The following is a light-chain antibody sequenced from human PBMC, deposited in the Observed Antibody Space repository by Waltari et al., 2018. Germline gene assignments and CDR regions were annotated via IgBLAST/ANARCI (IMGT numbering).Light chain of an antibody. CDR2: WAS. CDR1: QRILNTSKNKIY. Sequence: DILMTQSPDPLAVSLGERATINCNSSQRILNTSKNKIYLGMYQHKSGQPPKPLIYWASTRESGVPDRFSVSGSETDCTLTISYLQAEDWAVSYCQEYYSTPFTFSPGTKVDIE. CDR3: QEYYSTPFT. J-gene: IGKJ3*01. V-gene: IGKV4-1*01.